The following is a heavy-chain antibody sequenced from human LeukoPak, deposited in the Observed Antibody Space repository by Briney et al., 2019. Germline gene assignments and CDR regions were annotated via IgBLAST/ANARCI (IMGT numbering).Heavy chain of an antibody. V-gene: IGHV4-39*01. CDR1: GDAITGSSYF. D-gene: IGHD3-22*01. Sequence: SSETLSLTCTVSGDAITGSSYFWGWIRQAPGKGLEWIGSLYYTGTTHSSPSLKSRVTMSVDTSQNQISLKLNSVTAADTAVYYCARQYYDSTGYYYFDHWGQGTLVTVSS. CDR2: LYYTGTT. J-gene: IGHJ4*02. CDR3: ARQYYDSTGYYYFDH.